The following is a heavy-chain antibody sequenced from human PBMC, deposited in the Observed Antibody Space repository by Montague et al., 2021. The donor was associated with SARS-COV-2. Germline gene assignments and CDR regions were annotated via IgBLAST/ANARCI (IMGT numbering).Heavy chain of an antibody. CDR1: GDSVSSNSAT. D-gene: IGHD1-26*01. CDR3: ARERWAVGVSFDY. CDR2: TYYRSRWSN. Sequence: CAISGDSVSSNSATRHWIRQSPSRGLEWLGRTYYRSRWSNDYAVSVRSRIIINPDTSTNQFSLQLSSMTPEDTAVYFCARERWAVGVSFDYWGQGTLVTVSS. V-gene: IGHV6-1*01. J-gene: IGHJ4*02.